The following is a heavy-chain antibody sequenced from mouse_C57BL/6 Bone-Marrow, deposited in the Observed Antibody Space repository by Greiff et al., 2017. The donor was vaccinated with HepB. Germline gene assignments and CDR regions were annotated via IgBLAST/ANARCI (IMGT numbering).Heavy chain of an antibody. Sequence: EVQLVESGGGLVKPGGSLKLSCAASGFTFSSYTMSWVRQTPEKRLAWVAIISGGGGNTYYPDSVKGRFTISRDNAKNNLYLQISSLMSEDTALYFCAVWGVYVGYSFAYWGPGTLVTVSA. CDR2: ISGGGGNT. V-gene: IGHV5-9*01. J-gene: IGHJ3*01. CDR1: GFTFSSYT. D-gene: IGHD2-3*01. CDR3: AVWGVYVGYSFAY.